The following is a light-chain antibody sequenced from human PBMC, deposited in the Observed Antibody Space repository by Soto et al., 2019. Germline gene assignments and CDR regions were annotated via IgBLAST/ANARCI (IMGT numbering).Light chain of an antibody. J-gene: IGKJ4*01. CDR1: QSVRSNY. CDR3: QQYGSSPLT. V-gene: IGKV3-20*01. CDR2: DAS. Sequence: EIVLTQSPDTLSLSPGERATLSCRASQSVRSNYLAWYQQKPGQAPRLLIYDASSRATGIPDRFSGSGSGTVFTLTISRLEPEDFAVYYCQQYGSSPLTFGGGTKVEIK.